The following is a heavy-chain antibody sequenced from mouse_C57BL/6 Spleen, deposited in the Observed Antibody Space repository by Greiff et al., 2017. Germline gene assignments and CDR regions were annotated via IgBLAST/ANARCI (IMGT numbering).Heavy chain of an antibody. D-gene: IGHD2-2*01. J-gene: IGHJ3*01. V-gene: IGHV1-19*01. CDR2: INPYNGGT. CDR1: GYTFTDYY. Sequence: EVQLQESGPVLVKPGASVKMSCKASGYTFTDYYMNWVKQSHGKSLEWIGVINPYNGGTSYNQKFKGKATLTVDKSSSTAYMELNSLTSEDSAVYYCARYGYGYWFAYWGQGTLVTVSA. CDR3: ARYGYGYWFAY.